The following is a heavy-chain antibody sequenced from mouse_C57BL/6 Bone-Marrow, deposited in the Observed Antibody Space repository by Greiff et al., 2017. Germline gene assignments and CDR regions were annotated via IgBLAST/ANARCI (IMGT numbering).Heavy chain of an antibody. V-gene: IGHV1-64*01. D-gene: IGHD1-1*01. CDR1: GYTFTSYW. CDR3: ARLYGSRGYFDV. Sequence: QVQLQQPGAELVKPGASVKLSCKASGYTFTSYWMHWVKQRPGQGLEWIGMIHPNSGSTNYNEKFKSKATLTVDKSSSTAYMPLSSLTSEDSAVYYCARLYGSRGYFDVWGTGTTVTVSS. J-gene: IGHJ1*03. CDR2: IHPNSGST.